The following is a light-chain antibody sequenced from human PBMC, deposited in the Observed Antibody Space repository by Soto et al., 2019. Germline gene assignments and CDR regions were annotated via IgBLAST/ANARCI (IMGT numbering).Light chain of an antibody. V-gene: IGKV1-6*01. CDR1: QGIRND. CDR3: LQDFKYPRT. Sequence: AILMTQSPSSLSASVRDRVTITCRASQGIRNDLAWYQQKPGKAPKLLIYEASTLQSGVPSRFSGSYSGTDFTLPLRSLQPEDFSTYYFLQDFKYPRTFGQGTKVEIK. J-gene: IGKJ1*01. CDR2: EAS.